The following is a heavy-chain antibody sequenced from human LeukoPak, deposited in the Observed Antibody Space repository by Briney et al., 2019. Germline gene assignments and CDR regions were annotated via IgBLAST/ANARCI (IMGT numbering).Heavy chain of an antibody. V-gene: IGHV3-21*01. J-gene: IGHJ3*02. CDR1: GFTLSSYS. D-gene: IGHD6-19*01. CDR2: ISSTSSYI. CDR3: TRAKARWYSSGPDYDAFDI. Sequence: WGSLSLSCAASGFTLSSYSMNWVRKTPGKGLERVSSISSTSSYIYYADSVKGRFTISRDNAKNSLYLQMNSLRAEDTAVYYCTRAKARWYSSGPDYDAFDIWGQGTMVTVSS.